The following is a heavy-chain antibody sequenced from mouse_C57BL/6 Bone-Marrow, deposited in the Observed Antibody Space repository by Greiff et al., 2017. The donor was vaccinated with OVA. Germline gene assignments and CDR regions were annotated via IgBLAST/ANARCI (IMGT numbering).Heavy chain of an antibody. D-gene: IGHD1-1*01. Sequence: EVKVVESGGDLVKPGGSLKLSCAASGFTFSSYGMSWVRQTPDKRLEWVATISSGGSYTYYPDSVKGRFTISRDNAKNTLYLQMSSLKSEDTAMYYCERQAYYGSSSYFDYWCQGTTLTVSS. J-gene: IGHJ2*01. CDR2: ISSGGSYT. CDR3: ERQAYYGSSSYFDY. CDR1: GFTFSSYG. V-gene: IGHV5-6*01.